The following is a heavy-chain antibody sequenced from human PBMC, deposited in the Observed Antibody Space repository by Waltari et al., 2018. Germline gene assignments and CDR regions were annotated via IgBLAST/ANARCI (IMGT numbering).Heavy chain of an antibody. CDR3: AKDKGYCSSTSCSGVFDY. CDR2: IRYDGSYK. J-gene: IGHJ4*02. D-gene: IGHD2-2*01. CDR1: GCSVSSYG. V-gene: IGHV3-30*02. Sequence: QVQLVESGGGVVQPGRSLRLSCAASGCSVSSYGMRWVRQAPGKGLEWVSFIRYDGSYKYYADSVKGRFTISRDNSKNTLYLQMNSLRAEDTAVYYCAKDKGYCSSTSCSGVFDYWGQGTLVTVSS.